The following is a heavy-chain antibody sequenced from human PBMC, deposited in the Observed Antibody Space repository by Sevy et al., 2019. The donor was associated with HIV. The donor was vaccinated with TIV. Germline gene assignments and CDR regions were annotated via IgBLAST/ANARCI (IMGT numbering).Heavy chain of an antibody. CDR3: ARAPGYCTSTNCYDWFDP. CDR2: IWYDGGFK. D-gene: IGHD2-2*03. CDR1: GFTFSTYG. J-gene: IGHJ5*02. V-gene: IGHV3-33*01. Sequence: GGSLRLSCAASGFTFSTYGMHWVRQAPGKGLEWVAAIWYDGGFKYNEDSVEGRFTISRDNSKNTLFLQMNSLRAEDTAVYYCARAPGYCTSTNCYDWFDPWGHGTLVTVSS.